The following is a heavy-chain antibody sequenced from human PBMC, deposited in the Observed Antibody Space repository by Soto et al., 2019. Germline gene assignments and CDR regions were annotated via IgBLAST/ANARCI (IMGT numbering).Heavy chain of an antibody. CDR2: ISGSGGST. CDR3: AKMEDNIVVAGPPRNLGMDV. Sequence: EVQLLESGGGLVQPGGSLRLSCAASGFTFSSYAMSWVRQAPGKGLEWVSAISGSGGSTYYADSVKGRFTISRDNSKNTLYLQMNSLRAEDTAVYYCAKMEDNIVVAGPPRNLGMDVWGQGTTVTVSS. CDR1: GFTFSSYA. D-gene: IGHD6-19*01. V-gene: IGHV3-23*01. J-gene: IGHJ6*02.